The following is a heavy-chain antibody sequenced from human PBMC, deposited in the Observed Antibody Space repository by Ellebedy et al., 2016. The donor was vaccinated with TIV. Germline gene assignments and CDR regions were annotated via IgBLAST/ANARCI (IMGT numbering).Heavy chain of an antibody. CDR2: INHSGST. CDR3: ARARILDY. V-gene: IGHV4-34*01. CDR1: GGSFSGYY. J-gene: IGHJ4*02. Sequence: GSLRLSXAVYGGSFSGYYWSWIRQPPGKGLEWIGEINHSGSTNYNPSLKSRVTISVDTSKNQFSLKLSSVTAADTAVYYCARARILDYWGQGTLVTVSS.